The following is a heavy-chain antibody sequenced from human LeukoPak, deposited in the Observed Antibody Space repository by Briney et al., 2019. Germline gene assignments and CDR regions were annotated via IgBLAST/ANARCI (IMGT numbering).Heavy chain of an antibody. V-gene: IGHV4-61*02. J-gene: IGHJ5*02. CDR2: IYTSGST. Sequence: PSETLSLTCTVSGGSISSGSYYWSWLRQPAGKGLEWIGRIYTSGSTNYNPSLKSRVTISVDTSKNQFSLKLSSVTAADTAVYYCARGAYGDCPWGQGTLVTVSS. CDR3: ARGAYGDCP. CDR1: GGSISSGSYY. D-gene: IGHD4-17*01.